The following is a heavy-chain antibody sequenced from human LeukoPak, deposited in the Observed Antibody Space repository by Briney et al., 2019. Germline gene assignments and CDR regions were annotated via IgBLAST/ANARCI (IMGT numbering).Heavy chain of an antibody. Sequence: GGSLRLSCSASGFSFSSYEMNWVRQPPGKGLELISYITGSGDTINYADSVKDRFTISRDNAKTSLFLQMNNLTADDTALYYCARERTTIMSGTAIGGYWGQGTLVTVSS. J-gene: IGHJ4*02. CDR3: ARERTTIMSGTAIGGY. CDR1: GFSFSSYE. D-gene: IGHD4-11*01. CDR2: ITGSGDTI. V-gene: IGHV3-48*03.